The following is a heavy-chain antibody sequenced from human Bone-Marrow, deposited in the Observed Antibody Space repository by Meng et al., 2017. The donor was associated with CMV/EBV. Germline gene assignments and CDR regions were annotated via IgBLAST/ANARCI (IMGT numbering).Heavy chain of an antibody. V-gene: IGHV6-1*01. CDR1: GDSVSRNSAA. J-gene: IGHJ6*02. Sequence: SQTLSLPCAISGDSVSRNSAAWNWIRQSPSRGLEWLGRTYYRSKWYNDYAVSVKSRITINPDTSKNQFSLQLNSVTHEDTAVYYCARGHVGVVPFDWMDVWGQGTTVTVSS. CDR3: ARGHVGVVPFDWMDV. D-gene: IGHD3-9*01. CDR2: TYYRSKWYN.